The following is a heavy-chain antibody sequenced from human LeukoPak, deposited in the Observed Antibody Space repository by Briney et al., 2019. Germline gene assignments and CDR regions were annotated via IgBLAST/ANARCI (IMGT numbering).Heavy chain of an antibody. CDR3: ARVGDHFHWNLDL. CDR2: IYSGGTT. V-gene: IGHV3-53*01. CDR1: GFTASTYY. D-gene: IGHD3-3*02. Sequence: QPAGSLRLSCAASGFTASTYYMNWVRQAPGKGLEWDSIIYSGGTTYYADSVKGRFTISRDTSKNTLSLQMNSLRAEDTAVYFCARVGDHFHWNLDLWGRGTLVTVSS. J-gene: IGHJ2*01.